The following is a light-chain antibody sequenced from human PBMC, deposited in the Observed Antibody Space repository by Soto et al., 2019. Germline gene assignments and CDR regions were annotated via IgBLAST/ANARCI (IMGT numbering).Light chain of an antibody. J-gene: IGKJ4*01. CDR2: GAS. CDR1: QSVSNND. CDR3: EQYYRTPFA. V-gene: IGKV3-20*01. Sequence: EIVLTQSPDTLSLSPGERATVSCRASQSVSNNDLAWYQQKPGQAPRLLLYGASFRPTGVPDRFSGSGSGTDFTLVIRSLEAEAVAVYYWEQYYRTPFAFGGGTK.